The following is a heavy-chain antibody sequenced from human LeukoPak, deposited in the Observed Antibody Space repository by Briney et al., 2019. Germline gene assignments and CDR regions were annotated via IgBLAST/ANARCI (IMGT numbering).Heavy chain of an antibody. V-gene: IGHV4-39*01. CDR1: GGSFSSYY. J-gene: IGHJ4*02. CDR3: ASAPLWFGELPARSFDY. Sequence: PSETLSLTCAVYGGSFSSYYWGWIRQPPGKGLEWIGSIYYSGSTYYNPSLKSRVTISVDTSKNQFSLKLSSVTAADTAVYYCASAPLWFGELPARSFDYWGQGTLVTVSS. CDR2: IYYSGST. D-gene: IGHD3-10*01.